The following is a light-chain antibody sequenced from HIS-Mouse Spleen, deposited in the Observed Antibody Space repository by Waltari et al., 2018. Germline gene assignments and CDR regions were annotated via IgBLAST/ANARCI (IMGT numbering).Light chain of an antibody. J-gene: IGLJ2*01. CDR3: QAWDSSSDHVV. Sequence: SYVLTQPPSVSVAPGKTARITCGGNNIGSKSVHWYQQKPGQAPVLVVYEDSDRPSGIPGRVSGSNSGNTATLTISRVEAGDEADYYCQAWDSSSDHVVFGGGTKLTVL. V-gene: IGLV3-21*03. CDR1: NIGSKS. CDR2: EDS.